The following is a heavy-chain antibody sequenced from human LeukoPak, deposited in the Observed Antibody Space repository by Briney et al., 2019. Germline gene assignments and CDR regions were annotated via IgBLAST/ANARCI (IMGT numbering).Heavy chain of an antibody. CDR3: AGHPRDYGDYALDY. J-gene: IGHJ4*02. CDR2: IYTSGTT. Sequence: PSETLSLTCTVSGGSISSYYWNWIRQPAGKGLEWIGRIYTSGTTNYNPSLKSRVTMSVDTSKNQFSLKLSSVTAADTAVYYCAGHPRDYGDYALDYWGQGTLVTVSS. CDR1: GGSISSYY. V-gene: IGHV4-4*07. D-gene: IGHD4-17*01.